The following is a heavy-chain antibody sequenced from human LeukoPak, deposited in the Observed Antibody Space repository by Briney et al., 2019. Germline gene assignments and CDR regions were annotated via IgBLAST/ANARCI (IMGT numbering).Heavy chain of an antibody. Sequence: PGGSLRLSCAASGFTFSSYGMHWVRQAPGKGLEWVAVISYDGSNKYYADSVKGRFTISRDNAKSSLYLQLNSLRAEDTAVYYCARGRGGPPWGQGTLVTVSS. J-gene: IGHJ5*02. CDR3: ARGRGGPP. CDR1: GFTFSSYG. CDR2: ISYDGSNK. D-gene: IGHD3-16*01. V-gene: IGHV3-30*03.